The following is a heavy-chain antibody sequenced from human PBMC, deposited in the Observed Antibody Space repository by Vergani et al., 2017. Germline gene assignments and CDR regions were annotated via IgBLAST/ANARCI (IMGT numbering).Heavy chain of an antibody. J-gene: IGHJ4*02. CDR1: GFTFSGSA. Sequence: EVQLVESGGGLVQPGGSLKLSCAASGFTFSGSAMHWVRQASGKGLEWVSAISGHGDRTYYADSVKGRFTISRDNSKNTVYLQMNSLKAEDRATYYCAREERSNTSPFVGDWGQGTLVTV. D-gene: IGHD2/OR15-2a*01. V-gene: IGHV3-23*04. CDR2: ISGHGDRT. CDR3: AREERSNTSPFVGD.